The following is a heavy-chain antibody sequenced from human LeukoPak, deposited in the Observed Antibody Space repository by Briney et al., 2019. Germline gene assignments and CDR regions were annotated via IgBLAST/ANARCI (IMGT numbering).Heavy chain of an antibody. CDR2: ISSSSSYI. CDR1: GFPFSSYS. V-gene: IGHV3-21*01. D-gene: IGHD5-18*01. Sequence: GGSLRLSFAASGFPFSSYSMNWVRPAPGKGLEWVSSISSSSSYIYYADSVKGRFTISRDNAKNSLYLQMNSLRAEDTAVYYCARGGFVDTAMVPFDYWGQGTLVTVSS. CDR3: ARGGFVDTAMVPFDY. J-gene: IGHJ4*02.